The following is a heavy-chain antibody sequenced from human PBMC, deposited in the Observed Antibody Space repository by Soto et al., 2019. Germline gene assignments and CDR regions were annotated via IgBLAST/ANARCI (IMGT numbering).Heavy chain of an antibody. J-gene: IGHJ6*02. CDR3: AGGIVVVPAAMGDYFYYGMDV. D-gene: IGHD2-2*01. CDR2: INAGNGNT. Sequence: QVQLVQSGAEVKKPGASVKVSCKASGYTFTSYAMHWVRQAPGQRLEWMGWINAGNGNTKYSQKFQGRVTITRDTSASTAYMELSSLKSEDKAVYYCAGGIVVVPAAMGDYFYYGMDVWCQGTTVTVSS. CDR1: GYTFTSYA. V-gene: IGHV1-3*01.